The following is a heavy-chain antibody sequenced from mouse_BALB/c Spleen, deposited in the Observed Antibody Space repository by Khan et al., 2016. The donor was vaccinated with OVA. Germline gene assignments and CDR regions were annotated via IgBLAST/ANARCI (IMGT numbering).Heavy chain of an antibody. CDR1: GFSLTSYG. D-gene: IGHD1-3*01. V-gene: IGHV2-9*02. Sequence: QMQLEESGPGLVAPSQSLSITCNVSGFSLTSYGVNWVRQPPGKGLEWMGVIWAGGSTNYNSALMSRLSISKDNSKSQVFLKMNSLHTDDTAMYYCVRLEDIWGQGTTLTVSS. CDR3: VRLEDI. J-gene: IGHJ2*01. CDR2: IWAGGST.